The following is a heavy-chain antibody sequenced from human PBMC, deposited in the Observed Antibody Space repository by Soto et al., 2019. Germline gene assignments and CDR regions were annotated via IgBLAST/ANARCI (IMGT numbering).Heavy chain of an antibody. CDR1: GFTFSSYS. Sequence: GESLKISCAASGFTFSSYSMNWVRQAPGKGLEWVSSISSSSSYIYYADSVKGRFTISRDNAKNSLYLQMNSLRAEDTAVYYCASHPDFRGEWFYYGMDVWGQGTTVTVSS. J-gene: IGHJ6*02. CDR3: ASHPDFRGEWFYYGMDV. CDR2: ISSSSSYI. V-gene: IGHV3-21*01. D-gene: IGHD3-3*01.